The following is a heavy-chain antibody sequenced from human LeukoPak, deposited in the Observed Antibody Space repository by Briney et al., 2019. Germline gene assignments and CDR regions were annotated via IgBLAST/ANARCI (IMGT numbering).Heavy chain of an antibody. J-gene: IGHJ2*01. V-gene: IGHV4-31*03. CDR3: ARAAGSPPYWYFDL. D-gene: IGHD6-19*01. CDR1: GGSISSGGYY. Sequence: PSETLSLTCTVSGGSISSGGYYWSWISQHPGKGLAWIGYIYYSGSTYYNPSLKSRVTISVDTSKNQFSLKLSSVTAADTAVYYCARAAGSPPYWYFDLWGRGTLVTVSS. CDR2: IYYSGST.